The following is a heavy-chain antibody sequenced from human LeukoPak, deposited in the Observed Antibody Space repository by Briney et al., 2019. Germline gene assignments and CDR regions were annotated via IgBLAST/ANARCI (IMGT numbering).Heavy chain of an antibody. V-gene: IGHV3-43*01. Sequence: PGGSLRLSCAASGFTFDDYTMHWVRQAPGKGLERVSLISWDGGSTYYADSVKGRFTISRDNSKNSLYLQMNSLRTEDTALYYCAKDGEHYYDSSGYYGHFDYWGQGTLVTVSS. CDR3: AKDGEHYYDSSGYYGHFDY. D-gene: IGHD3-22*01. CDR1: GFTFDDYT. J-gene: IGHJ4*02. CDR2: ISWDGGST.